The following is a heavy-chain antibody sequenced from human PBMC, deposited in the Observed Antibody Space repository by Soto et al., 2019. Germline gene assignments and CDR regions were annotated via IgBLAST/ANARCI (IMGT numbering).Heavy chain of an antibody. V-gene: IGHV1-69*13. J-gene: IGHJ6*02. CDR2: IIPIFGTA. CDR3: ARGGDGNNFGDYYYYGMDV. D-gene: IGHD3-10*01. CDR1: GGTFSSYA. Sequence: SVKVSCKASGGTFSSYAISWVRQAPGQGLEWMGGIIPIFGTANYAQKFQGRVTITADEATSTAYMELSSLRSEDTAVYYCARGGDGNNFGDYYYYGMDVWGQGTTVTVSS.